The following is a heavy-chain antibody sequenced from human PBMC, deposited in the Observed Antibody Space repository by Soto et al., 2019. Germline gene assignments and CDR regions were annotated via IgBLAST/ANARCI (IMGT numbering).Heavy chain of an antibody. D-gene: IGHD2-15*01. Sequence: QVQLQESGPGLVKPSETLSLTCTVSGGSVSSGSYYWSWIRQPPGKGLEWIGYIYYSGSTNYNPSLKSRVTISVDTSKNQFSLQLSSVTAADTAVYYCARELFFVGSNCSGGSCYYVWFDPWGQGTLVTVSS. CDR3: ARELFFVGSNCSGGSCYYVWFDP. CDR2: IYYSGST. V-gene: IGHV4-61*01. J-gene: IGHJ5*02. CDR1: GGSVSSGSYY.